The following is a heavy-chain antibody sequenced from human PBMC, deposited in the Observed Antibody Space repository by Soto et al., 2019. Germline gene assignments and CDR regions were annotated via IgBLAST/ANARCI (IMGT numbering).Heavy chain of an antibody. Sequence: SETLSLTCIVSGGSISSNYWSWIREPPGKGLEWIVYIYYTGSTNFHPSLKNRVIISVDTSKNQFSLNLSSVTAADTAVYYCARSYPNTIFGVVPSRGLDVWGQGTTVTVSS. J-gene: IGHJ6*02. CDR1: GGSISSNY. V-gene: IGHV4-59*01. D-gene: IGHD3-3*01. CDR3: ARSYPNTIFGVVPSRGLDV. CDR2: IYYTGST.